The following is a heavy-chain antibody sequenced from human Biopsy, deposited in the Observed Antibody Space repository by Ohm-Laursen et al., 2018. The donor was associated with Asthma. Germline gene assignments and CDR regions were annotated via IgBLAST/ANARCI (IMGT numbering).Heavy chain of an antibody. D-gene: IGHD3-10*01. CDR3: ARAVDYSHYYGIDV. J-gene: IGHJ6*02. V-gene: IGHV1-18*01. CDR1: GYTFNSAG. CDR2: ISVYNGNT. Sequence: ASVKVSCNTSGYTFNSAGITWARQAPGQGLEWMGWISVYNGNTRVAQKLQDRVTMITDTSTSTAYMELRSLRSDDTAVYFCARAVDYSHYYGIDVWGQGTTVTVS.